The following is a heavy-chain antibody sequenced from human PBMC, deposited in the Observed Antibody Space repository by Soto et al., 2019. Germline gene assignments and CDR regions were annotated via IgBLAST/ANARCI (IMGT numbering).Heavy chain of an antibody. CDR1: GYTFTSYG. Sequence: ASVQFSCKASGYTFTSYGISWVRQAPGQGLEWMGWISAYNGNTNYAQKLQGRVTMTTDTSTSTAYMELRSLRSDDTAVYYCARDLVASGYYYYYGMDVWGQGTTVTVSS. J-gene: IGHJ6*02. D-gene: IGHD5-12*01. V-gene: IGHV1-18*04. CDR3: ARDLVASGYYYYYGMDV. CDR2: ISAYNGNT.